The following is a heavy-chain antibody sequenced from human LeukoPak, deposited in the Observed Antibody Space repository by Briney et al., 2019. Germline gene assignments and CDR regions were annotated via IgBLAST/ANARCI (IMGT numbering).Heavy chain of an antibody. J-gene: IGHJ3*02. CDR3: ASTNYYDSSGYYSDAFDI. Sequence: GASVKVSCRASGYTFTSYYMHWVRQAPGQGLEWMGIINPSGGSTSYAQKFQGRVTMTRDTSTSTVYMELSSLRSEDTAVYYCASTNYYDSSGYYSDAFDIWGQGTMVTVSS. CDR2: INPSGGST. D-gene: IGHD3-22*01. CDR1: GYTFTSYY. V-gene: IGHV1-46*01.